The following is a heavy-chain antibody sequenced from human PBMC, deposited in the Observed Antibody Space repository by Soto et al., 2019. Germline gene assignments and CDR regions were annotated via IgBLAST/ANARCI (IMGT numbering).Heavy chain of an antibody. V-gene: IGHV4-39*01. CDR1: GGSISSSTYY. J-gene: IGHJ4*02. D-gene: IGHD3-22*01. Sequence: QLQLQESGPGLVKPSETLSLTCTVSGGSISSSTYYWGWIRQPPGQGLEWIGNIYYGGSPYYNPSRKSRVTVSVDTSKNQFSLKLSSVTAADTAVYYCARQSGSGYYTVAYWGQGTLVTVSS. CDR2: IYYGGSP. CDR3: ARQSGSGYYTVAY.